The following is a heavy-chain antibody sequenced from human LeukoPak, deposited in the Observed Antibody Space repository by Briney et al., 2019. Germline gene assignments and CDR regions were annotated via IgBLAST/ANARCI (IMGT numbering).Heavy chain of an antibody. Sequence: GGSLRLSCAASGFAFSTYTMNWVRQSPGKGLEGVSSISRDSIFIYYADSLKGRFTISRDNAKNSLYLQMNSLRAEDTAVYYCARSPRGSSGWYGDAFDIWGQGTMVTVSS. CDR2: ISRDSIFI. D-gene: IGHD6-19*01. CDR3: ARSPRGSSGWYGDAFDI. J-gene: IGHJ3*02. CDR1: GFAFSTYT. V-gene: IGHV3-21*01.